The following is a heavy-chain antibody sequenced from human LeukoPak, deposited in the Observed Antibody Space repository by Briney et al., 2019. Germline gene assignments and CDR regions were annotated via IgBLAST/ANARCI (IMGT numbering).Heavy chain of an antibody. Sequence: SGTLSLTCTVSGGSISSYYWSWIRQPPGKGLEWIGYIYYSGSTNYNPSLKSRVTISVDTSKNQFSLKLSSVTAADTAVYYCARHAVAGTAVYFDYWGQGTLVTVSS. V-gene: IGHV4-59*08. D-gene: IGHD6-19*01. CDR3: ARHAVAGTAVYFDY. CDR1: GGSISSYY. CDR2: IYYSGST. J-gene: IGHJ4*02.